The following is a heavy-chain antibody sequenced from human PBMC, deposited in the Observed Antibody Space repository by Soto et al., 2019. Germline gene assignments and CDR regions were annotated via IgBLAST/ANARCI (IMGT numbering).Heavy chain of an antibody. Sequence: QLQLQESGPGLVKPSETLSLTCTVSGGSISSSSYYWGWIRQPPGKGLEWIGSIYYSGSTYYNPSLKSRVTISVDTSKNQFSLKLSSVTAADTAVYYCARHRRWPKNPNYFDYWGQGTLVTVSS. D-gene: IGHD2-15*01. CDR3: ARHRRWPKNPNYFDY. CDR1: GGSISSSSYY. V-gene: IGHV4-39*01. CDR2: IYYSGST. J-gene: IGHJ4*02.